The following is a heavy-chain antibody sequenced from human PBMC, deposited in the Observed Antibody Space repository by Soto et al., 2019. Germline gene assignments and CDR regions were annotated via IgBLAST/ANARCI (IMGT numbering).Heavy chain of an antibody. D-gene: IGHD1-26*01. CDR2: IYYSGST. Sequence: PSETLSLTCTVSGGFISSGGYYWSWIRQHPGKGLEWIGYIYYSGSTYYNPSLKSRVTISVDTSKNQFSLKLSSVTAADKAVYYCARYNLPSPELLEYWGQGTLVTVSS. J-gene: IGHJ4*02. CDR1: GGFISSGGYY. V-gene: IGHV4-31*03. CDR3: ARYNLPSPELLEY.